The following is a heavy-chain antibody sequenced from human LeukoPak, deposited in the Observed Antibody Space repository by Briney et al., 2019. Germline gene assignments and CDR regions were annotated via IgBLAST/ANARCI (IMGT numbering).Heavy chain of an antibody. Sequence: GESLKIFCKGSGYSFTSYWIGWVRQMPGKGLEWMGIIYPGDSDTRYSPSFQGQVTISADKSISTAYLQWSSLKASDTAMYYCARQEAGYYYIWRNFYYYYMDVWGKGTTVTVSS. CDR3: ARQEAGYYYIWRNFYYYYMDV. J-gene: IGHJ6*03. D-gene: IGHD3-3*01. CDR1: GYSFTSYW. CDR2: IYPGDSDT. V-gene: IGHV5-51*01.